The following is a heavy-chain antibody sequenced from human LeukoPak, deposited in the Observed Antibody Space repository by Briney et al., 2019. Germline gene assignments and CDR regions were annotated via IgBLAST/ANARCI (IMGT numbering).Heavy chain of an antibody. J-gene: IGHJ6*02. CDR1: GFPFSTYA. CDR2: ISWDGGST. CDR3: AKATYGAYGMDV. V-gene: IGHV3-43*01. D-gene: IGHD4-17*01. Sequence: PGGSLRLSCAASGFPFSTYAMTWVRQAPGKGLEWVSLISWDGGSTYYADSVKGRFTISRDNSKNSLYLQMNSLRTEDTALYCCAKATYGAYGMDVWGQGTTVTVSS.